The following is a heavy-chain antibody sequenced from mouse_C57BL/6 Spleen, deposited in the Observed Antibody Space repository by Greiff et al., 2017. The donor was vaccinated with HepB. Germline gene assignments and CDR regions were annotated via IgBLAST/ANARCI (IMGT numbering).Heavy chain of an antibody. Sequence: EVQLQQSGPELVKPGASVKISCKASGYTFTDYYMNWVKQSHGKSLEWIGDINPNNGGTSYNQKFKGKATLTVDKSSSTAYMELRSLTSEDSAVYYCAVWGLRRAYYFDYWGQGTTLTVSS. J-gene: IGHJ2*01. CDR3: AVWGLRRAYYFDY. D-gene: IGHD2-4*01. V-gene: IGHV1-26*01. CDR1: GYTFTDYY. CDR2: INPNNGGT.